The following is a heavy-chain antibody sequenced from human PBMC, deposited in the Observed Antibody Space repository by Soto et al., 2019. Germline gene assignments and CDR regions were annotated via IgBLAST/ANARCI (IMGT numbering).Heavy chain of an antibody. CDR2: INPSGGST. CDR3: ARVYCSGGSCYSVDY. Sequence: QVQLVQSGAEVKKPGASVKVSCKASGYTFTSYYMHWVRQAPGQGLEWMGIINPSGGSTSYAQKFQGRVTMTRDTCTSTVYMELSSLRSDDTAVYYCARVYCSGGSCYSVDYWGQGTLVTVSS. CDR1: GYTFTSYY. J-gene: IGHJ4*02. D-gene: IGHD2-15*01. V-gene: IGHV1-46*03.